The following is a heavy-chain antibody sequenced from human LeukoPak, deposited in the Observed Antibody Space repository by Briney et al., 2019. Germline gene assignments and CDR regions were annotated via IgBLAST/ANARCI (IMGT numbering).Heavy chain of an antibody. CDR1: GGSISSYY. CDR2: IYYSGST. CDR3: ARGAPYSYYYDNSGYYY. Sequence: SETLSLTCTVSGGSISSYYWSWIRQPPGKGLEWIGYIYYSGSTYYNPSLKSRVTISVDTSKNQFSLKLSSVTAADTAVYYCARGAPYSYYYDNSGYYYWGQGTLVTVSS. V-gene: IGHV4-59*08. J-gene: IGHJ4*02. D-gene: IGHD3-22*01.